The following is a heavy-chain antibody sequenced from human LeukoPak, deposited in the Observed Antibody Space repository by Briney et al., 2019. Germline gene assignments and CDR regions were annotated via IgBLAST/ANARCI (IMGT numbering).Heavy chain of an antibody. Sequence: SETLSLTCAVYGGSFSGYHWSWIRQPSGKGLEWIGEINHSGSTNYNPSLKSRVTISVDTSKNQFSLKLSSVTAADTAVYYCARAYYYDSSGYYYFDYWGQGTLVIVSS. CDR1: GGSFSGYH. V-gene: IGHV4-34*01. D-gene: IGHD3-22*01. CDR2: INHSGST. J-gene: IGHJ4*02. CDR3: ARAYYYDSSGYYYFDY.